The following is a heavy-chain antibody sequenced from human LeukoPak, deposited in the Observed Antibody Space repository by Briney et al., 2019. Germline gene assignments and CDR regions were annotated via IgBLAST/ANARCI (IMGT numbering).Heavy chain of an antibody. CDR1: GGSFSGYY. D-gene: IGHD1-26*01. J-gene: IGHJ4*02. CDR3: ARGLSLVGATNDY. Sequence: SETLSLTCAVYGGSFSGYYWSWIRQPPGKGLEWIGEINHSGSTNYNPSLKSRVTISVDTSKNQFSLKLSSVTAADTAVYYCARGLSLVGATNDYWGQGTLVTVSS. CDR2: INHSGST. V-gene: IGHV4-34*01.